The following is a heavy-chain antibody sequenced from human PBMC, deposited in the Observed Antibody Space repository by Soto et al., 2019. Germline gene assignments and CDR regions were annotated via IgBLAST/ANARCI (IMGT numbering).Heavy chain of an antibody. V-gene: IGHV4-59*08. CDR2: IYYSGST. Sequence: QVQLQESGPGLVKPSETLSLTCTVSGGSISSYYWSWIRQPPGKGLEWIGYIYYSGSTNYNPSLKSRVTISVDTSKNQFSLKLSSVTAADTAVYYCARRANDIYDSSGYFLDYWGQGTLVTVSS. CDR3: ARRANDIYDSSGYFLDY. D-gene: IGHD3-22*01. J-gene: IGHJ4*02. CDR1: GGSISSYY.